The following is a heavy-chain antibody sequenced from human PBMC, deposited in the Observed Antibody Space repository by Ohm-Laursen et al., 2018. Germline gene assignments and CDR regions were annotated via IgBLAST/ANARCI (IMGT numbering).Heavy chain of an antibody. J-gene: IGHJ4*02. D-gene: IGHD1-26*01. CDR2: ISGDGGST. CDR1: RFPFTSYF. Sequence: SLRLSCAASRFPFTSYFMTWVRQAPGKGLEWVSAISGDGGSTYYADSVKGRFTISRGNSKNTLYLQMNSLRAEDTAVYFCAKMDSGSYLGDWGQGTLVTVSS. V-gene: IGHV3-23*01. CDR3: AKMDSGSYLGD.